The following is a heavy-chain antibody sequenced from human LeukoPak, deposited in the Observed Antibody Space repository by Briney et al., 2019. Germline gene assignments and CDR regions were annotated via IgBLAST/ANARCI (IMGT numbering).Heavy chain of an antibody. D-gene: IGHD4-23*01. CDR1: GYTFTGYF. J-gene: IGHJ6*03. Sequence: GASVKVSCKASGYTFTGYFMHWVRQATGQGLEWMGWMNPNSANTGYAQKFQGRVTMTRNTSISTAYMELSSLRSEDTAMYYCARGNYVGYPYYYMDVWGKGTTVTIS. V-gene: IGHV1-8*02. CDR3: ARGNYVGYPYYYMDV. CDR2: MNPNSANT.